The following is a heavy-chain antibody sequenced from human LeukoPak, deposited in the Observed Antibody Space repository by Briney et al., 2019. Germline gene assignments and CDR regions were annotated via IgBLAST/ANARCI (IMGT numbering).Heavy chain of an antibody. CDR1: GFTFSSYA. Sequence: GGSLRLSCAASGFTFSSYAMHWVRQAPGKGLEWVAVISYDGSNKYYADSVKGRFTISRDNAKNSLYLQMNSLRAEDTAVYYCARGSLVHYYGSGSYRIRAGFDYWGQGTLVTVSS. J-gene: IGHJ4*02. CDR2: ISYDGSNK. V-gene: IGHV3-30*04. CDR3: ARGSLVHYYGSGSYRIRAGFDY. D-gene: IGHD3-10*01.